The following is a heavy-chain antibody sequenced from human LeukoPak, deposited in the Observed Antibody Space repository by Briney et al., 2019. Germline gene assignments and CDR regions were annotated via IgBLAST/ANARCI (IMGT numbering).Heavy chain of an antibody. D-gene: IGHD5-12*01. V-gene: IGHV5-51*01. J-gene: IGHJ6*03. Sequence: GESLKISCKGSGYSFTSYWIGWVRQMPGKGLGWMGIIYPGDSDTRYSPSFQGQVTISADKSISTAYLQWSSLKASDTAMYYCARHGVYSGYPYYYYYMDVWGKGTTVTVSS. CDR1: GYSFTSYW. CDR2: IYPGDSDT. CDR3: ARHGVYSGYPYYYYYMDV.